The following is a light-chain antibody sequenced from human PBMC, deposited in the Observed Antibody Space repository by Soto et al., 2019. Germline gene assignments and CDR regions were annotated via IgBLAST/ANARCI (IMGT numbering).Light chain of an antibody. CDR2: AAS. J-gene: IGKJ4*01. CDR3: QQSYSTPPLT. V-gene: IGKV1-39*01. Sequence: TQSPSSLSASVGDRVTITCRASQSISSYLNWYQQKPGKAPKLLIYAASSLQSGVPPRFSGSGSGTDFTLTISSLQPEDFATYYCQQSYSTPPLTFGGGTKVDIK. CDR1: QSISSY.